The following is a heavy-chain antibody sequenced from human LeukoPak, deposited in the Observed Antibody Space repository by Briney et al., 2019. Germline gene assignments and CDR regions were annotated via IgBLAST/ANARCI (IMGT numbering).Heavy chain of an antibody. V-gene: IGHV4-34*01. J-gene: IGHJ4*02. CDR2: INHSGST. CDR3: ARTGPSGYYRRPYYFDY. Sequence: SETLSLTCAVYGGSFSGYYWSWIRQPPGKGLEWIGEINHSGSTNYNPSLKSRVTISVDTSKNQFSLKLSSVTAADTAVYYCARTGPSGYYRRPYYFDYWGQGTLVTVSS. CDR1: GGSFSGYY. D-gene: IGHD3-22*01.